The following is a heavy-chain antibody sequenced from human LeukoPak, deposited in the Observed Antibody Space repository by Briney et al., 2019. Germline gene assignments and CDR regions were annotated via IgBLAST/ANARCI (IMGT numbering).Heavy chain of an antibody. Sequence: PSETLSLTCPVSGGSISSYYWSWIRQPPGKGLEWIAYIYYSGSTNYNPSLKSRVTISVDTSKNQFSLKLSSVTAADTAVYYCARMYYADTFDYWGQGTLVTVSS. CDR1: GGSISSYY. CDR3: ARMYYADTFDY. V-gene: IGHV4-59*08. CDR2: IYYSGST. J-gene: IGHJ4*02. D-gene: IGHD3-22*01.